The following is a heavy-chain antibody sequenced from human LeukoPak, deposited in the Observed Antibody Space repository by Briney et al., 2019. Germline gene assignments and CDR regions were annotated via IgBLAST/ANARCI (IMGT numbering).Heavy chain of an antibody. J-gene: IGHJ4*02. D-gene: IGHD6-19*01. CDR3: ARETYSSGWYYFDY. V-gene: IGHV3-7*01. Sequence: GGSLRLSCAASGFTFSSYWMSWVRQAPGKGLEWVANIKQDGREKYYVDSVKGRFTISRDNAKNSLYLQMNSLRGEDTAVYYCARETYSSGWYYFDYWGQGTLVTVSS. CDR2: IKQDGREK. CDR1: GFTFSSYW.